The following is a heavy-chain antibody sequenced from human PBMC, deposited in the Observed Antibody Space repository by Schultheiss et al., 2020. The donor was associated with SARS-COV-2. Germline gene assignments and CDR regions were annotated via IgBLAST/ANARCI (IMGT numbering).Heavy chain of an antibody. J-gene: IGHJ5*02. D-gene: IGHD3-10*01. Sequence: ASVKVSCKASGYTFTGYYMHWVRQAPGQGLEWMGWFNPNSGGTNYAQKVQGRVTLTTDTSTSTAYMELRSLRSDDTAVYYCARDRAPGADWFDPWGQGTLVTVSS. V-gene: IGHV1-2*02. CDR1: GYTFTGYY. CDR3: ARDRAPGADWFDP. CDR2: FNPNSGGT.